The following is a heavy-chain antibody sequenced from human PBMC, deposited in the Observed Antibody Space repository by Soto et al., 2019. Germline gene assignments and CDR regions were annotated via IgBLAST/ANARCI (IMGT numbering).Heavy chain of an antibody. CDR1: GYTFTSYA. V-gene: IGHV1-46*01. Sequence: ASVKVSCKASGYTFTSYAMHWVRQAPGQGLEWMGIINPTGGSTTYAQKFQGRVTVTRDTSTSTVYMDLSSLGSDDTAVYYCARADGYGDYDYWGQGTLVTVSS. J-gene: IGHJ4*02. CDR3: ARADGYGDYDY. D-gene: IGHD4-17*01. CDR2: INPTGGST.